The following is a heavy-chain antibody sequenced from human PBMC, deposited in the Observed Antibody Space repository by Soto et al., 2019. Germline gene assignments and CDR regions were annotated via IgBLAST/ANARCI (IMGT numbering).Heavy chain of an antibody. CDR3: ARVQSGYDFAY. Sequence: ASVKVSCKASGYTFTSYGINRVRQAPGQGLEWMGRISANNGNTHYAQKLQGRVTMTTDTSTSTAYMELRSLRSDDTAVYYCARVQSGYDFAYWGQGTLVTVSS. CDR1: GYTFTSYG. CDR2: ISANNGNT. V-gene: IGHV1-18*01. D-gene: IGHD5-12*01. J-gene: IGHJ4*02.